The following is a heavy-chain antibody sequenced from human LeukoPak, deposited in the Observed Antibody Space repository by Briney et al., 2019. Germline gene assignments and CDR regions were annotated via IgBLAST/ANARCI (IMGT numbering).Heavy chain of an antibody. D-gene: IGHD3-3*01. CDR1: GGTFSSYA. CDR2: IIPIFGTA. CDR3: ARGAGGDFWSGYNGGSYYYYYMDV. Sequence: SVKVSCKASGGTFSSYAISWVRQAPGQGLEWMGGIIPIFGTANYAQKFQGRVTITTDESTSTAYMELSSLRSEDTAVYYCARGAGGDFWSGYNGGSYYYYYMDVWGKGTTVTVSS. J-gene: IGHJ6*03. V-gene: IGHV1-69*05.